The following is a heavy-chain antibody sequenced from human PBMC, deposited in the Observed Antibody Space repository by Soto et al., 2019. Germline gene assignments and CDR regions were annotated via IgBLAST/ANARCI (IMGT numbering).Heavy chain of an antibody. CDR1: GYSFTSYW. Sequence: PGESLKISCKGSGYSFTSYWIGWVRQMPGKGLEWMGIIYPGDSDTRYSPSFQGQVTISADKSISTAYLQWSSLKASDTAMYYCARPQNLYDYGGSSEYYSDYWGQGTLVTVSS. V-gene: IGHV5-51*01. J-gene: IGHJ4*02. CDR3: ARPQNLYDYGGSSEYYSDY. D-gene: IGHD4-17*01. CDR2: IYPGDSDT.